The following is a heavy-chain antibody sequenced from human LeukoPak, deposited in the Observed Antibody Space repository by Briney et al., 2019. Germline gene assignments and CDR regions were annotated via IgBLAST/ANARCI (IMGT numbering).Heavy chain of an antibody. D-gene: IGHD3-9*01. CDR2: IYHGGST. CDR1: GGSISSSNW. J-gene: IGHJ6*04. CDR3: ARHNHDILTGYQQVDV. V-gene: IGHV4-4*02. Sequence: PSETLSLTCAVPGGSISSSNWWSWVRQPPGKGLEWIGEIYHGGSTNYNPSLKSRVTISVDTSKNQFSLKLSSVTAADTAVYYCARHNHDILTGYQQVDVWGKGTTVTISS.